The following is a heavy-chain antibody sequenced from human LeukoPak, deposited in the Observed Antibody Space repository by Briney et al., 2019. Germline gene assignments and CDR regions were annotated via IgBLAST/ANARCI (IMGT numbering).Heavy chain of an antibody. CDR2: ISYDGSNK. V-gene: IGHV3-30-3*01. CDR1: GFTFSSYA. CDR3: ARALLWFGESLMDV. J-gene: IGHJ6*02. D-gene: IGHD3-10*01. Sequence: PGRSLRLSCAASGFTFSSYAMHWVRQAPGKGLEWVAVISYDGSNKYYADSVKGRFTISRDNSKNTLYLQMNSLRAEDTAVYYCARALLWFGESLMDVWGQGTTVTVSS.